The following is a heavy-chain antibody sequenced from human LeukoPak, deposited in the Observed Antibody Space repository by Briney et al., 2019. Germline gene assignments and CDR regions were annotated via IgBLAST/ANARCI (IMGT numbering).Heavy chain of an antibody. CDR1: GFSFINYW. V-gene: IGHV3-7*03. CDR3: ARDGSEDFGSGSYYEGPFAY. CDR2: IKQDGTEK. D-gene: IGHD3-10*01. J-gene: IGHJ4*02. Sequence: QSGGSLRLSCAASGFSFINYWMSWVRQAPGKGLEWVANIKQDGTEKKYVDSVKGRFTISRDNAKKSLYLQMNDLRAEDTAVYYCARDGSEDFGSGSYYEGPFAYWGQGALVTVSS.